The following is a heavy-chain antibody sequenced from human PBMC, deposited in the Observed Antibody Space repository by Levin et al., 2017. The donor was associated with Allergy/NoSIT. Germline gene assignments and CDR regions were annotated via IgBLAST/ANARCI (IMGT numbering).Heavy chain of an antibody. CDR2: INPNSGGT. D-gene: IGHD5-12*01. V-gene: IGHV1-2*02. J-gene: IGHJ4*02. Sequence: GESLKISCKASGYTFTGYYMHWVRQAPGQGLEWMGWINPNSGGTNYAQKFQGRVTMTRDTSISTAYMELSRLRSDDTAVCYCARAPGYSGSPTDYWGQGTLVTVSS. CDR3: ARAPGYSGSPTDY. CDR1: GYTFTGYY.